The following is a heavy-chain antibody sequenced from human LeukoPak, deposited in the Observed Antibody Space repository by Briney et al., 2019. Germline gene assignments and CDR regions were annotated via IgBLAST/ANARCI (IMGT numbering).Heavy chain of an antibody. D-gene: IGHD2-2*01. J-gene: IGHJ4*02. CDR3: AREDQLGNFDY. CDR1: GYSFTDYY. CDR2: INPNSGGT. V-gene: IGHV1-2*06. Sequence: GASVKVSCKASGYSFTDYYMHWVRQAPGQGLEWMGRINPNSGGTNYAQKFQGRVTMTRDTSISTAYMELSRLRSDDTAVYYCAREDQLGNFDYWGQGTLVTVSS.